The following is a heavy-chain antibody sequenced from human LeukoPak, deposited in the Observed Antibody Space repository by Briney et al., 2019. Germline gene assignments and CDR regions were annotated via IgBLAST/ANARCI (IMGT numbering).Heavy chain of an antibody. V-gene: IGHV3-30*02. D-gene: IGHD1-26*01. CDR3: AKDREYGGNYGGGSNDY. CDR1: GFTFSNYG. Sequence: GGSLRLSCAASGFTFSNYGMHWVRQAPGKGLEWVAFMHYDGSNKYYADSVKGRFTISRDNSKNTLYLQMNSLRAEDTAVYYCAKDREYGGNYGGGSNDYWGQGTLVTVSS. J-gene: IGHJ4*02. CDR2: MHYDGSNK.